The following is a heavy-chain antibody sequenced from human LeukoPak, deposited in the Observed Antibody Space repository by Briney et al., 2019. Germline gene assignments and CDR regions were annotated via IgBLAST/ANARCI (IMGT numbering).Heavy chain of an antibody. CDR1: GFTFSSYW. D-gene: IGHD5-18*01. V-gene: IGHV3-21*01. J-gene: IGHJ4*02. CDR2: ISSSSSYI. CDR3: ATTRGGYGPFGYYFDY. Sequence: PGGSLRLSCAASGFTFSSYWMHWVRQAPGKGLVWVSSISSSSSYIYYADSVKGRFTISRDNAKNSLYLQMNSLGAEDTAVYYCATTRGGYGPFGYYFDYWGQGALVTVSS.